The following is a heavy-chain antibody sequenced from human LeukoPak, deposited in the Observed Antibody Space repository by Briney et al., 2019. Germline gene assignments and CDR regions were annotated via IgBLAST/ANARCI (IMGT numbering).Heavy chain of an antibody. CDR3: AKERSLNGGYSDGYFDH. Sequence: GGSLRLSCVASGFTFSNYAMSWVRQTPGKGLVWVSVISNSGSNTYYADSVKGRFTISRDNSKNTLYLQMNSLRAEDTALYHCAKERSLNGGYSDGYFDHWGQGTLVTVSS. CDR1: GFTFSNYA. V-gene: IGHV3-23*01. CDR2: ISNSGSNT. D-gene: IGHD4-23*01. J-gene: IGHJ4*02.